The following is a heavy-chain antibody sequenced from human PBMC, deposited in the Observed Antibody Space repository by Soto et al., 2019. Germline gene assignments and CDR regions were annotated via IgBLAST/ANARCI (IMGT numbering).Heavy chain of an antibody. V-gene: IGHV1-69*13. CDR3: ARRTPWPPALTAYYYGLDV. J-gene: IGHJ6*02. Sequence: SVKVSCKASGGTFSSYAISWVRQAPGQGLEWMGGIIPIFGTANYAQKFQGRVTITADESTSTAYMELSSLRSEDTAVYYCARRTPWPPALTAYYYGLDVWGQGTTVTVSS. CDR2: IIPIFGTA. D-gene: IGHD2-2*01. CDR1: GGTFSSYA.